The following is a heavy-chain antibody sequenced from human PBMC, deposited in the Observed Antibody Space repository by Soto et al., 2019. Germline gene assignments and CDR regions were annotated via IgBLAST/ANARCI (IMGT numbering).Heavy chain of an antibody. V-gene: IGHV6-1*01. D-gene: IGHD1-7*01. CDR3: ARVNWNLGYGMDV. Sequence: SQTLSLTCAISGDSVSSNSAAWNWIRHSPSRGLEWLGRTYYRSKWYNDYAVSVKSRITINPDTSKNQFSLQLNSVTPEDTAVYYCARVNWNLGYGMDVWGQGTTVTVSS. CDR2: TYYRSKWYN. CDR1: GDSVSSNSAA. J-gene: IGHJ6*02.